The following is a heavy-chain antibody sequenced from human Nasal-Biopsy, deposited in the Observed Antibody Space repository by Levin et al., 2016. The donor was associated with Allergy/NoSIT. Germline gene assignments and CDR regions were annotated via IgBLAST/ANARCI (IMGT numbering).Heavy chain of an antibody. J-gene: IGHJ4*02. CDR2: ISYDGTNI. V-gene: IGHV3-30*18. D-gene: IGHD1-26*01. Sequence: GGSLRLSCEASGFTFNIYGMHWVRQAPGKGLEWVGFISYDGTNIKYGDSVKGRFTISRDNSKNSIYVQANSLTTEDTAVYYCAKDVGPWWELPKSFDSWGQGTLVTVSS. CDR1: GFTFNIYG. CDR3: AKDVGPWWELPKSFDS.